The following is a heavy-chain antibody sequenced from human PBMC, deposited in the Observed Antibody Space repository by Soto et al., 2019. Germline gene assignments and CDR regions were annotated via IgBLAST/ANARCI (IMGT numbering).Heavy chain of an antibody. CDR1: GGKCGAYA. D-gene: IGHD3-3*01. Sequence: PGGSLRLSWGASGGKCGAYARSCVRQAPGKGLEWVSAISGSGGSTYYADSVKGRFTISRDNSKNTLYLQMNSLRAEDTAVYYCANHPYDFWSGYSIVFGYWGQGTLVTVSS. CDR3: ANHPYDFWSGYSIVFGY. J-gene: IGHJ4*02. CDR2: ISGSGGST. V-gene: IGHV3-23*01.